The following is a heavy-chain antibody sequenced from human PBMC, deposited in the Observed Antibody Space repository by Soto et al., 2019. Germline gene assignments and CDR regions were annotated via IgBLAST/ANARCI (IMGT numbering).Heavy chain of an antibody. Sequence: EVQLLESGGGLAQPGGSLRLSCVASGFTFSNYAMSWVRQAPGKGLEWVSTISGPGETTFYADSVNGRFTISRDNSKTTLYLQVSSLRAEDTAVYYCAKDFLPKNGVHDPFAIWGQGTMVTVSS. CDR3: AKDFLPKNGVHDPFAI. V-gene: IGHV3-23*01. CDR1: GFTFSNYA. D-gene: IGHD3-10*01. CDR2: ISGPGETT. J-gene: IGHJ3*02.